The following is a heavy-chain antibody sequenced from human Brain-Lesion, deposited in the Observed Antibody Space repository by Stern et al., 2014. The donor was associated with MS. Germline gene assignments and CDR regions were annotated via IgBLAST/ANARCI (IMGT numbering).Heavy chain of an antibody. CDR2: FDPEDGET. V-gene: IGHV1-24*01. CDR1: GYTLTELS. CDR3: ATGDFRQQLVPGPYYFYGMDV. D-gene: IGHD6-13*01. J-gene: IGHJ6*02. Sequence: VQLVQSGAEVKKPGASVKVSCKVSGYTLTELSMHWVRQAPGKGLEWMGTFDPEDGETIYAQKFQGRVTMTEDTSTDTAYMELSSLRSEDTAVYYCATGDFRQQLVPGPYYFYGMDVWGQGTTVTV.